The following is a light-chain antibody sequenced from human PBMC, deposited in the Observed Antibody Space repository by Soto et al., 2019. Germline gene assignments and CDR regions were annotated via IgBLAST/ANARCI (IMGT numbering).Light chain of an antibody. V-gene: IGKV3-20*01. CDR2: GAS. CDR1: QSVSSSY. CDR3: QQLGSSWT. J-gene: IGKJ1*01. Sequence: EVTLTQSPGTLSLAPGERATLSCRASQSVSSSYVAWYQQKPGQAPRLLIYGASRRATGIPDRFSGSGSGTDFTLTISRLEPEDFAVYYCQQLGSSWTFGQGTKV.